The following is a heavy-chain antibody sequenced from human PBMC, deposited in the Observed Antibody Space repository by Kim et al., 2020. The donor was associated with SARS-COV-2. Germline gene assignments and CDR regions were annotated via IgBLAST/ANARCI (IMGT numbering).Heavy chain of an antibody. CDR3: ARVRRYYCSGGSCNNAFDI. D-gene: IGHD2-15*01. V-gene: IGHV4-34*01. Sequence: RVTISVDTSKNQFSLKLSSVTAADTAVYYCARVRRYYCSGGSCNNAFDIWGQGTMVTVSS. J-gene: IGHJ3*02.